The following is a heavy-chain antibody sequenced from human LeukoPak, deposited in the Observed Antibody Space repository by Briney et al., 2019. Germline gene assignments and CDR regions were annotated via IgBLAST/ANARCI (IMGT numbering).Heavy chain of an antibody. V-gene: IGHV4-59*01. CDR1: GGSISSYY. D-gene: IGHD7-27*01. CDR3: ARGTLNWVYFDY. Sequence: PSETPSLTCTVSGGSISSYYWSWIRQPPGKGLEWIGYIYYSGSTNYNPSLKSRVTISVDTSKNQFSLKLSSVTAADTAVYYCARGTLNWVYFDYWGQGTLVTVSS. CDR2: IYYSGST. J-gene: IGHJ4*02.